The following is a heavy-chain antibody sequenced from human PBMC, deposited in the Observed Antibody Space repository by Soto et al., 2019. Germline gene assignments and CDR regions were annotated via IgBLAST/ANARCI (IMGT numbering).Heavy chain of an antibody. D-gene: IGHD4-17*01. V-gene: IGHV3-23*01. J-gene: IGHJ4*02. Sequence: EVHLLESGGGLVQPGGSLRLSCAASGFTFNNYAMSWVRQAPGKGLEWVSTISGSGGTTYYADSVKGRFTISRDNSQKTQYVQRDNLRAEDTAVYYCAKPNNYGGGGAFDNWGQGTLVTVSS. CDR2: ISGSGGTT. CDR1: GFTFNNYA. CDR3: AKPNNYGGGGAFDN.